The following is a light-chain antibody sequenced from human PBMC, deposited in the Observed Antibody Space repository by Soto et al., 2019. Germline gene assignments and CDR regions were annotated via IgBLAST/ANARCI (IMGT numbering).Light chain of an antibody. J-gene: IGLJ1*01. CDR3: CSNARTVEV. CDR2: EVS. CDR1: SSDVGGYNY. V-gene: IGLV2-11*01. Sequence: QSALTQPPSVSGSPGQSVTISCTGTSSDVGGYNYVSWFQQHPGKAPKVMIYEVSKRPSGVPDRFSGSKSGNTASLTISGLQAEYEADYYCCSNARTVEVVGTGTKVT.